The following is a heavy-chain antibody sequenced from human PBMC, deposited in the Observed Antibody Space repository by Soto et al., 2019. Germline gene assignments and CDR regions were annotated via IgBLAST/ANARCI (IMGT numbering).Heavy chain of an antibody. V-gene: IGHV3-53*01. CDR3: ARENSGLSYYYFAMDV. CDR2: LYSGGIT. CDR1: GFTVSSNY. J-gene: IGHJ6*01. Sequence: LRLSCAASGFTVSSNYMSWVRQAPGKGLEWVSVLYSGGITYYADSVKGRFTISRDNSKNTVYLQMNSLRAEDSAVYYCARENSGLSYYYFAMDVWGQGTTVTVSS. D-gene: IGHD5-12*01.